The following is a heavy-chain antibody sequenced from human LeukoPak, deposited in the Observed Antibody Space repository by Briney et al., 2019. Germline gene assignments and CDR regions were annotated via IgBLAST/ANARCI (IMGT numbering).Heavy chain of an antibody. D-gene: IGHD2-21*01. CDR2: ISSSSSYI. CDR3: AKDYSIIKPEVGDSLDH. V-gene: IGHV3-21*04. CDR1: GFTFSSYS. J-gene: IGHJ5*02. Sequence: GGSLRLSCAASGFTFSSYSMNWVRQAPGKGLEWVSSISSSSSYIYYADSVKGRFTISRDNAKNSLYLQMNSLRAEDTAIYYCAKDYSIIKPEVGDSLDHWGQGTLVTVSS.